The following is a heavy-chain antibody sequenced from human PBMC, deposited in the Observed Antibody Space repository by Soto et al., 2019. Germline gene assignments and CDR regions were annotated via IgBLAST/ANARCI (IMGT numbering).Heavy chain of an antibody. CDR1: GGAVNTGSYY. Sequence: PSETLSLTCTVFGGAVNTGSYYWTWIRQPPGKALEWIGYMFHSGTTNSNPPLESRVTISVDTSKNQFSLRLNSVTAADTAVYYCARAIRTVTTIDYWGQGTLVTVSS. CDR3: ARAIRTVTTIDY. V-gene: IGHV4-61*01. D-gene: IGHD4-17*01. J-gene: IGHJ4*02. CDR2: MFHSGTT.